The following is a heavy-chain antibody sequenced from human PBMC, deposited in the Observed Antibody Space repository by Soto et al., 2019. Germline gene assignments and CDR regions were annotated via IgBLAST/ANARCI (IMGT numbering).Heavy chain of an antibody. D-gene: IGHD3-10*01. CDR2: TYYRSTWYS. CDR1: GDSVSSNSAT. Sequence: SQTLSLTCAISGDSVSSNSATWNWIRQSPSRGLEWLGRTYYRSTWYSDYAVSVKSRITINPDTSTNQFSLHLNSVTPEDTAVYFCASVDRGRIEGQNYYYYGMDVWGQGTTVTVSS. CDR3: ASVDRGRIEGQNYYYYGMDV. V-gene: IGHV6-1*01. J-gene: IGHJ6*02.